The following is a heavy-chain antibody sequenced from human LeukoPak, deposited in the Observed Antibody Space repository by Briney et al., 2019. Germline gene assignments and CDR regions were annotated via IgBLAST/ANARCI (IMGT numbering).Heavy chain of an antibody. CDR3: ARADPSGWYYY. CDR1: GYTFTSYY. CDR2: INPSGGST. V-gene: IGHV1-46*01. D-gene: IGHD6-19*01. Sequence: ASVKVSSKPSGYTFTSYYMHWVRQAPGQRLEWMGIINPSGGSTSYAQKFQGRVTMTRDTSTSTVYMELSSLRSEDTAVYYCARADPSGWYYYWGQGTLVTVSS. J-gene: IGHJ4*02.